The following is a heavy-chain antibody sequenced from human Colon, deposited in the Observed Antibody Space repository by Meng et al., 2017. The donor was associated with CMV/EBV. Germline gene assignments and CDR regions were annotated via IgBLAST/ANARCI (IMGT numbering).Heavy chain of an antibody. CDR2: ISAYNGNT. CDR3: ARAQVEWLFSYYYYYGRDV. J-gene: IGHJ6*02. D-gene: IGHD3-3*01. V-gene: IGHV1-18*01. Sequence: ASVKVSCKASGYTFTSYGISWVRQAPGQGLEWMGWISAYNGNTNYAQKLQGRVTMTTDTSTSTAYMELRSLRSDDTAVYYCARAQVEWLFSYYYYYGRDVWGQGTTVTVSS. CDR1: GYTFTSYG.